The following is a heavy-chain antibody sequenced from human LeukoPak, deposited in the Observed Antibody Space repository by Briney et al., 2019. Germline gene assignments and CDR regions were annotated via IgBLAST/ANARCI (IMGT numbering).Heavy chain of an antibody. CDR2: IIPIFGTA. J-gene: IGHJ4*02. D-gene: IGHD5-12*01. V-gene: IGHV1-69*13. Sequence: ASVKVSCKASGGTFSSYAISWVRQAPGQGLEWMGGIIPIFGTANYAQKFQGRVTITADESTSTAYMELSSLRSEDTAVYYCAKDRIAYSGYAYDYWGQGTLVTVSS. CDR1: GGTFSSYA. CDR3: AKDRIAYSGYAYDY.